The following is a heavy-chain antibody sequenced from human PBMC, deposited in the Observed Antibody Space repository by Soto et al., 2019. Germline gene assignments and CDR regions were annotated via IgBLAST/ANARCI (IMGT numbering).Heavy chain of an antibody. Sequence: GCLLLSCAASGFSFSTYAMHGVRQAPGKGLEWVAVIWNDGTYQYYADSVRGRFTISRDNSKNTVYLAMSSLRAEDTAVYYCAKEAFGGIIVMAGWGQGNLVTVYS. CDR3: AKEAFGGIIVMAG. V-gene: IGHV3-33*06. CDR1: GFSFSTYA. CDR2: IWNDGTYQ. J-gene: IGHJ4*02. D-gene: IGHD3-16*02.